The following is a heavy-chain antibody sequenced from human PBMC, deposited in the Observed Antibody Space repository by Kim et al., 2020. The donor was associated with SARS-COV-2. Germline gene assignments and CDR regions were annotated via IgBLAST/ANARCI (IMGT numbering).Heavy chain of an antibody. V-gene: IGHV6-1*01. CDR3: ARDLPSGWLPHSDYGMDV. CDR1: GDSVSSNSAA. Sequence: SQTLSLTCAISGDSVSSNSAAWNWIRQSPSRGLEWLGRTYYRSKWYNDYAVSVKSRITINPDTSKNQFSLQLNSVTPEDTAVYYCARDLPSGWLPHSDYGMDVWGQGTTVTVSS. CDR2: TYYRSKWYN. D-gene: IGHD6-19*01. J-gene: IGHJ6*02.